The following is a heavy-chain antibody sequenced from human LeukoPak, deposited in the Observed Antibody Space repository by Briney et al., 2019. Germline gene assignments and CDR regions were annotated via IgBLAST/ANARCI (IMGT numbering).Heavy chain of an antibody. CDR2: ISSSGSTI. J-gene: IGHJ4*02. D-gene: IGHD3-3*01. V-gene: IGHV3-48*03. Sequence: GGSLRLSCAASGFTFSSYEMNWVRQAPGKGLEWVSYISSSGSTIYYADSVKGRLTISRDNAKNSLYLQMNSLRAEDTAVYYCASSTTAYDFWSGYYNYFDYWGQGTMVTVSS. CDR3: ASSTTAYDFWSGYYNYFDY. CDR1: GFTFSSYE.